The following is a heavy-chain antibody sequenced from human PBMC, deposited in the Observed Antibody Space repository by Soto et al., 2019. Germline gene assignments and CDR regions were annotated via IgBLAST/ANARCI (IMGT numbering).Heavy chain of an antibody. CDR3: ARDRSGSGWYGGPADY. Sequence: SLSLTCTVSGGSISSYYWSWIRQPPGKGLEWIGYIYYSGSTNYNPSLKSRVTISVDTSKNQFSLKLSSVTAADTAVYYCARDRSGSGWYGGPADYWGQGTTVTVSS. CDR1: GGSISSYY. V-gene: IGHV4-59*01. J-gene: IGHJ4*03. CDR2: IYYSGST. D-gene: IGHD6-19*01.